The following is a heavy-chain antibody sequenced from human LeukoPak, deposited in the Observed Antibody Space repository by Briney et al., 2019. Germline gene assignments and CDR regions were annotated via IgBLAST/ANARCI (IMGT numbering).Heavy chain of an antibody. CDR3: AKATDTYGYLFDQ. CDR1: GFTFSRYE. J-gene: IGHJ4*02. Sequence: GGSLRLFCAASGFTFSRYEMNWVRQAPGKGLEWVSYISASTTTTYYGDSVKGRFTISRDNAKNSLHLQMSSLRDEDTAIYYCAKATDTYGYLFDQWGQGTLVTVSS. CDR2: ISASTTTT. D-gene: IGHD5-18*01. V-gene: IGHV3-48*03.